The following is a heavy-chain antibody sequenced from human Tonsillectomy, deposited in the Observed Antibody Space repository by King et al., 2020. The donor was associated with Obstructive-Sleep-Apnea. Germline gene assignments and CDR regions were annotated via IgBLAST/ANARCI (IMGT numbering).Heavy chain of an antibody. J-gene: IGHJ4*02. CDR3: ARDHYDGLTAYRYFDY. D-gene: IGHD3-9*01. CDR1: GGSISSGDYY. V-gene: IGHV4-30-4*01. CDR2: IYYSGST. Sequence: VQLQESGPGLVKPSQTLSLTCTVSGGSISSGDYYWSWIRQPPGKGLEWIGYIYYSGSTFYNPSLKSRFTISVDTSTNQFSLKVSSGTAADTAVYYCARDHYDGLTAYRYFDYWGQGTLVTVSS.